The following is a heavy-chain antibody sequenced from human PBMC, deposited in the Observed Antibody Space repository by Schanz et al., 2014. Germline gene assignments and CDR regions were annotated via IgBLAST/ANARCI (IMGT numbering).Heavy chain of an antibody. CDR1: GFTFSDSW. V-gene: IGHV3-74*01. CDR2: TSHDGSFT. Sequence: EVQLVESGGGLVQPGGSLRLSCAASGFTFSDSWMHWVRQAPGKGLVWVSRTSHDGSFTTFADSVKGRFTISRDNAKNELYLKLNSMTAADTAVYYCVRDTDYHFDYWGQGTLVTVSS. J-gene: IGHJ4*02. D-gene: IGHD4-17*01. CDR3: VRDTDYHFDY.